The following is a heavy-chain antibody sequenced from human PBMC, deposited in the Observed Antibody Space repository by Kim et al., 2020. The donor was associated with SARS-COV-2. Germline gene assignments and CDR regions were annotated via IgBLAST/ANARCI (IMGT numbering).Heavy chain of an antibody. Sequence: SETLSLTCTVSGGSVSSGSYYWSWIRQPPGKGLEWIGYIYYSGSTNYNPSLKSRVTISVDTSKNQFSLKLSSVTAADTAVYYCARDLQLSPSSSRGGGFLVWEKYHYYYYYGMDVWGQGTTVTVSS. CDR2: IYYSGST. V-gene: IGHV4-61*01. J-gene: IGHJ6*02. CDR3: ARDLQLSPSSSRGGGFLVWEKYHYYYYYGMDV. CDR1: GGSVSSGSYY. D-gene: IGHD3-3*01.